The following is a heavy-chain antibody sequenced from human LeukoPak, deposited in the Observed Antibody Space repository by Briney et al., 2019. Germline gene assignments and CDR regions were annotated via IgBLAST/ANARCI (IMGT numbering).Heavy chain of an antibody. CDR1: GGSFSGYY. J-gene: IGHJ5*02. CDR2: IYYSGST. Sequence: PSETLSLTCAVYGGSFSGYYWSWIRQPPGKGLEWIGYIYYSGSTYYNPSLKSRVTISVDTSKNQFSLKLSSVTAADTAVYYCAGVLNWFDPWGQGTLVTVSS. V-gene: IGHV4-34*09. CDR3: AGVLNWFDP.